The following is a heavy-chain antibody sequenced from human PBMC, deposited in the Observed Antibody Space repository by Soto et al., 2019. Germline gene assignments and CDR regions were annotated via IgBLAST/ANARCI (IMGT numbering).Heavy chain of an antibody. CDR3: ARASGRSKLLPFYFDP. CDR1: GYAFTTSA. D-gene: IGHD1-26*01. V-gene: IGHV1-3*01. CDR2: INPATGDT. Sequence: QVHLVQSGAEVQKPGASVRISCQASGYAFTTSAIHWVRQAPGQSLEWMGWINPATGDTKYSQNVRGRVTFALDTSATTAYMDLRSLASYDTAVYYCARASGRSKLLPFYFDPWGQGTQVTVSS. J-gene: IGHJ5*02.